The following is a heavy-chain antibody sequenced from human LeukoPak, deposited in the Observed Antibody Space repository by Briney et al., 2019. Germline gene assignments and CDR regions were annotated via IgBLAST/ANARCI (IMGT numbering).Heavy chain of an antibody. D-gene: IGHD6-19*01. J-gene: IGHJ4*02. Sequence: GGSQRLSCAASGFTFNNYAMTWVRQAPGKGLEWVSVINGGGSSYYADSVKGRFTVSRDNAKNSLYLQMNSLRAEDTAVYYCARDWAVADPGYWGQGTLVTVSS. V-gene: IGHV3-23*01. CDR1: GFTFNNYA. CDR2: INGGGSS. CDR3: ARDWAVADPGY.